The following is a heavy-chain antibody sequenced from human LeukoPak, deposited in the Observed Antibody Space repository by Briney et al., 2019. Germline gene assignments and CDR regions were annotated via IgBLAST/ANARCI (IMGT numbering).Heavy chain of an antibody. CDR1: GYTLTELS. Sequence: GASVKVSCKVSGYTLTELSMHWVRQAPGKGLEWMGGFDPEDGETIYTQKFQGRVTMTEDTSTDTAYMELSSLTSEDTAIYYCARGRWVGTTQAYYLDYWGQGTLVTVSS. CDR3: ARGRWVGTTQAYYLDY. V-gene: IGHV1-24*01. D-gene: IGHD1-26*01. CDR2: FDPEDGET. J-gene: IGHJ4*02.